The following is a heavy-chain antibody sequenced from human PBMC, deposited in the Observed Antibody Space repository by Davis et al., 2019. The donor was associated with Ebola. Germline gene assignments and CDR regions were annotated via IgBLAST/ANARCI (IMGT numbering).Heavy chain of an antibody. CDR1: GGSISSGGYY. D-gene: IGHD3-3*01. J-gene: IGHJ3*02. Sequence: PSETLSLTCTVSGGSISSGGYYWSWIRQHPGKGLEWIGYIYYSGSTYYNPSLKSRVTISVDTSKNQFSLKLSSVTAADTAVYYCARDLGDFWSGYETRAFDIWGQGTMVTVSS. CDR3: ARDLGDFWSGYETRAFDI. V-gene: IGHV4-31*03. CDR2: IYYSGST.